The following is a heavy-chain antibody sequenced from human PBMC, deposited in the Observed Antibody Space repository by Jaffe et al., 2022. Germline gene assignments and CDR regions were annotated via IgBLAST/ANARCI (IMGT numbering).Heavy chain of an antibody. CDR3: VRHLSCSGGSCYGGLDAFDI. CDR1: GYSFTSYW. Sequence: EVQLVQSGAEVKKPGESLKISCKGSGYSFTSYWIGWVRQMPGKGLEWMGIIYPGDSDTRYSPSFQGQVTISADKSISTAYLQWSSLKASDTAMYYCVRHLSCSGGSCYGGLDAFDIWGQGTMVTVSS. V-gene: IGHV5-51*01. J-gene: IGHJ3*02. D-gene: IGHD2-15*01. CDR2: IYPGDSDT.